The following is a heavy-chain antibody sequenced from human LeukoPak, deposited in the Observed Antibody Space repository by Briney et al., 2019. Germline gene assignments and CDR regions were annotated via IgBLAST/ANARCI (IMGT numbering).Heavy chain of an antibody. J-gene: IGHJ6*03. CDR2: ISAYNGNT. CDR3: ARASEGRGDPSYYYYYMDV. CDR1: GYTFTSYG. Sequence: ASVKVSCKASGYTFTSYGISWVRQAPGQGLEWMGWISAYNGNTNYAQKLQGRVTMTTDTSTSTAYMELRSLRSDDTAVYYCARASEGRGDPSYYYYYMDVWGKGTTVTVSS. V-gene: IGHV1-18*01. D-gene: IGHD2-21*02.